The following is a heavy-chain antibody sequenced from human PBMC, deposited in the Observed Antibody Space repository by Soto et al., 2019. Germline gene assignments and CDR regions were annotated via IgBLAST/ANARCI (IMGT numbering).Heavy chain of an antibody. CDR1: GGSISSGDYY. D-gene: IGHD6-13*01. V-gene: IGHV4-30-4*01. J-gene: IGHJ4*02. CDR3: ASGGIAAAGTGWYFDY. Sequence: SETLSLTCAVYGGSISSGDYYWSWIRQPPGKGLEWIGYIYYSGSTYYNPSLKSRVTISVDTSKNQFSLKLSSVTAADTAVYYCASGGIAAAGTGWYFDYWGQGTLVTVSS. CDR2: IYYSGST.